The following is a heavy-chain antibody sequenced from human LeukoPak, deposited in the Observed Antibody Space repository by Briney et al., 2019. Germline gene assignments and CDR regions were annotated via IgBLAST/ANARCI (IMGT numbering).Heavy chain of an antibody. J-gene: IGHJ4*02. CDR1: GSTFSSYS. CDR2: ISSSSSYI. V-gene: IGHV3-21*01. D-gene: IGHD1-7*01. CDR3: ARDHSITGTTSLFDY. Sequence: PGGSLRLSCAASGSTFSSYSMNWVRQAPGKGLEWVSSISSSSSYIYYADSVKGRFTISRDNAKNSLYLQMNSLRAEDTAVYYCARDHSITGTTSLFDYWGQGTLVTVSS.